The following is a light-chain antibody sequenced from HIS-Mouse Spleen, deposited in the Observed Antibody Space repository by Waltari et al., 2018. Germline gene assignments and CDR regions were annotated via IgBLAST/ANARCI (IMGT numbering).Light chain of an antibody. V-gene: IGKV1-5*03. Sequence: DIQMTQSPSTLSASVGDRVTITCRASQSISSWLAWYQQKPGKAPKLLIYKASSLERGVPSRFSGSGSGTEFTLTISSLQPDDVATYYCQQYNSYLWTFGQGTKVEIK. J-gene: IGKJ1*01. CDR1: QSISSW. CDR2: KAS. CDR3: QQYNSYLWT.